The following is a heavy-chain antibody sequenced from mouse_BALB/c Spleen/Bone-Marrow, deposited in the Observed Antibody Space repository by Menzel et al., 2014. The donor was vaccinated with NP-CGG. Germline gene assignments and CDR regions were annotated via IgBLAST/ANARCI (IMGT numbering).Heavy chain of an antibody. D-gene: IGHD1-1*01. CDR2: ISGGGSYT. CDR3: ARQAGGSGYFDY. CDR1: GFTFSGYG. J-gene: IGHJ2*01. Sequence: EVKLVESGGGLVKPGGSLKLSCAASGFTFSGYGMSWVRQTPEKRLEWVATISGGGSYTYYPDSVKGRFTISRDNAKNNLYLQMSSLRSEDTALYYCARQAGGSGYFDYWGQGTTLTVSS. V-gene: IGHV5-9-2*01.